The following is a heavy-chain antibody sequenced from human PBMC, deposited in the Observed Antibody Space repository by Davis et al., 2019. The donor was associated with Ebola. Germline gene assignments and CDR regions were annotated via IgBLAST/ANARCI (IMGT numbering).Heavy chain of an antibody. CDR3: AKAAPPGAIPLTYYYGMDV. J-gene: IGHJ6*02. D-gene: IGHD4/OR15-4a*01. V-gene: IGHV3-30*18. Sequence: GESLKISCAASGFTFSSYGMHWVRQAPGKGLEWVAVISYDGSNKYYADSVKGRFTISRDNSKNTLYLQMNSLRAEDTAVYYCAKAAPPGAIPLTYYYGMDVWGQGTTVTVSS. CDR2: ISYDGSNK. CDR1: GFTFSSYG.